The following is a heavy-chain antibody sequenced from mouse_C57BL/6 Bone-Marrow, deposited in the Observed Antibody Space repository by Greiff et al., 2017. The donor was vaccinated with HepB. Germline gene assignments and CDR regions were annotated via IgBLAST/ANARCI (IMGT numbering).Heavy chain of an antibody. CDR1: GFTFSSYA. D-gene: IGHD1-1*01. V-gene: IGHV5-9-1*02. Sequence: EVQVVESGEGLVKPGGSLKLSCAASGFTFSSYAMSWVRQTPEKRLEWVAYISSGGEYIYYADTVKGRFTIYRDNARNTLYLQMSSLKSEDTAMYYCTRGGTVVARYFDVWGTGTTVTVSS. CDR2: ISSGGEYI. CDR3: TRGGTVVARYFDV. J-gene: IGHJ1*03.